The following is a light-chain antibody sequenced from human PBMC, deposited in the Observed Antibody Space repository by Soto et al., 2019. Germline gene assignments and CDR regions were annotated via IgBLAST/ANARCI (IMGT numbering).Light chain of an antibody. CDR3: QHYGNSKFT. V-gene: IGKV3-20*01. J-gene: IGKJ3*01. CDR2: RAS. Sequence: EIVLTQSPGTLSLSPGERATLSCRASQSISSSYLAWYRQKPGQAPRLLIYRASSRATGIPDRFSGSGSGTDFTLTISRLEPEDFAVFYCQHYGNSKFTFGPGTKVDIK. CDR1: QSISSSY.